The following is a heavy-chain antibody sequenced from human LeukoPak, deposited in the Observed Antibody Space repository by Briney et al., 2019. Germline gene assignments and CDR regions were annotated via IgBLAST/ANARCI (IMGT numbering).Heavy chain of an antibody. CDR1: GGSISSYY. V-gene: IGHV4-4*07. J-gene: IGHJ4*02. D-gene: IGHD6-6*01. CDR2: IYSSGSN. CDR3: ARDNEVAARSFDY. Sequence: SETLSLTCTVSGGSISSYYWSWVRQPARKGLEWIGRIYSSGSNNYNPSLKSRVTMSVDTSKNQFSLKLSSVTAADTAMYYCARDNEVAARSFDYWGQGTLVTVSS.